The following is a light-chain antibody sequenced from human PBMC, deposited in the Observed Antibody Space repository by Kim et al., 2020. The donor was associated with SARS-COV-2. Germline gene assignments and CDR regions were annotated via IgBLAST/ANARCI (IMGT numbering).Light chain of an antibody. CDR3: QQYVNYSPWT. CDR2: DAS. V-gene: IGKV1-5*01. CDR1: QSISMF. Sequence: DIQMTQSPSTLSASVGDRVTITCRASQSISMFLAWYQQKPGKAPKLLIYDASNLQSGVPSRFSGSGSGTEFRLTIRSLQPEDFATYYCQQYVNYSPWTFGQGTKVDIK. J-gene: IGKJ1*01.